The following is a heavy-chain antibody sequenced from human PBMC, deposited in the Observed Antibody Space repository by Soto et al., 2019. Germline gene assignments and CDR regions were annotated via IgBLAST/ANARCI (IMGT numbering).Heavy chain of an antibody. CDR2: IVVGSGNT. V-gene: IGHV1-58*01. CDR3: AADQGGDRYYYYYGMDV. Sequence: SVKVSCKASGFTFTSSAVQWVRQARGQRLEWIGWIVVGSGNTNYAQKFQERVTITRDMSTSTAYMELSSLRSEDTAVYYCAADQGGDRYYYYYGMDVWGQGTTVTVSS. J-gene: IGHJ6*02. CDR1: GFTFTSSA. D-gene: IGHD4-17*01.